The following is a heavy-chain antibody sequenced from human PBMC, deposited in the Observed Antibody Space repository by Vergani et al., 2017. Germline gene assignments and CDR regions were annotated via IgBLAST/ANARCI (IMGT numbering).Heavy chain of an antibody. J-gene: IGHJ4*02. D-gene: IGHD2-15*01. CDR2: LSTSGNNT. CDR3: ATAGAAYCRGTSCYDFFEY. V-gene: IGHV3-23*01. CDR1: GFTFGSYA. Sequence: EVQLLESGGGLVKPGGSLRLSCAASGFTFGSYAMTWVRQGPGKGLEWVSALSTSGNNTYHADSVKGRFTISRDNSKNTLYLQMNRRRPEDTAVYYCATAGAAYCRGTSCYDFFEYWGQGTLFPVAS.